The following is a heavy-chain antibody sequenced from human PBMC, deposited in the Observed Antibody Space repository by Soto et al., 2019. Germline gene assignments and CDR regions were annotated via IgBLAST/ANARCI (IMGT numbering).Heavy chain of an antibody. J-gene: IGHJ5*02. V-gene: IGHV1-69*08. CDR1: GGTFSSYT. CDR3: ARDGNSYGKTNTNWFDP. CDR2: IIPILGIA. Sequence: QVQLVQSGAEVKKPGSSVKVSCKASGGTFSSYTISWVRQAPGQGLEWMGRIIPILGIANYAQKFQGRVTITANKTTSTAYMELISLRTQGTAVSYSARDGNSYGKTNTNWFDPGGQGTVVTV. D-gene: IGHD5-18*01.